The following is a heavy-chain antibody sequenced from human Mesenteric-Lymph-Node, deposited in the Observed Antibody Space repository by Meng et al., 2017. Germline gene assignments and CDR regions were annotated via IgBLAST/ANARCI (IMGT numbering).Heavy chain of an antibody. CDR3: AKGLGLAAAGPYDY. J-gene: IGHJ4*02. Sequence: GESLKISCAASGFTFSSYGMHWVRQAPGKGLEWVAVIWYDGSNKYYADSVKGRFTISRDNAKNSLYLQMNSLRAEDTALYYCAKGLGLAAAGPYDYWGQGTLVTVSS. V-gene: IGHV3-33*03. CDR2: IWYDGSNK. D-gene: IGHD6-13*01. CDR1: GFTFSSYG.